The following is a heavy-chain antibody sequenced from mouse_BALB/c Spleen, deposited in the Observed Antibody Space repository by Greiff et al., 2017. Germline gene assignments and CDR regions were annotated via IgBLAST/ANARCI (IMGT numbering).Heavy chain of an antibody. J-gene: IGHJ2*01. V-gene: IGHV4-1*02. CDR3: ARRGVNWSEDDFDY. CDR1: GFDFSRYW. Sequence: EVKLVESGGGLVQPGGSLKLSCAASGFDFSRYWMSWVRQAPGKGLEWIGEINPDSSTINYTPSLKDKFIISRDNAKNTLYLQMSKVRSEDTALYYCARRGVNWSEDDFDYWGQGTTLTVSS. D-gene: IGHD4-1*01. CDR2: INPDSSTI.